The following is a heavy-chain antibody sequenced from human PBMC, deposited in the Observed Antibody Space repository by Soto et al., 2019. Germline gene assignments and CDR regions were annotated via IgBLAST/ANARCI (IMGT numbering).Heavy chain of an antibody. V-gene: IGHV1-46*01. Sequence: GASVKVSCKASGYTFTSYCMHWVLQAPGQGLEWMGIINPSGGSTSYAQKFQGRVTMTRDTSTSTVYMELSSLRSEDTAVYYCARTGTRVDAFDIWGQGTMVTVSS. J-gene: IGHJ3*02. CDR1: GYTFTSYC. D-gene: IGHD1-1*01. CDR3: ARTGTRVDAFDI. CDR2: INPSGGST.